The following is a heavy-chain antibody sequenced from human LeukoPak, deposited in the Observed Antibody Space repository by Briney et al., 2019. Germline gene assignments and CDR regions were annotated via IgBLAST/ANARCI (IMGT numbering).Heavy chain of an antibody. CDR1: GFTFSSFW. CDR2: IKPDGTDK. J-gene: IGHJ4*02. CDR3: ARDPWGMLVVEVAGFDY. V-gene: IGHV3-7*01. D-gene: IGHD6-19*01. Sequence: PGGSLRLSCAASGFTFSSFWMTWVRQAPGKGLEWVANIKPDGTDKYYVGSMKGRFTVPRDNAKNSLYLQMNSLRGEDTAVYYCARDPWGMLVVEVAGFDYWGQGNLGTVSS.